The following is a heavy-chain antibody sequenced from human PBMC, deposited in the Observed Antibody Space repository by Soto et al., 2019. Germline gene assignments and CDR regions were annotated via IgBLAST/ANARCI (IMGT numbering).Heavy chain of an antibody. CDR3: ARVKTSLWYNWNQEGYFQH. Sequence: GGSLRLSCAASGFTFSSYWMSWVRQAPGKGLEWVANIKQDGSEKYYVDSVKGRFTISRDNAKNSLYLQMNSLRAEDTAVYYCARVKTSLWYNWNQEGYFQHWGQGTLVTVSS. CDR1: GFTFSSYW. CDR2: IKQDGSEK. D-gene: IGHD1-20*01. J-gene: IGHJ1*01. V-gene: IGHV3-7*01.